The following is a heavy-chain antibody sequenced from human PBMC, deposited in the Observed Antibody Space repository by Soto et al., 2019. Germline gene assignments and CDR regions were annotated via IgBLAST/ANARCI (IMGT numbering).Heavy chain of an antibody. Sequence: PSETLSLTCTVSGGSISSYYWSWIRQPPGKGLDWIGCISYGGSTSYNPSLKSRVTISVDTSKNQFSLKLTSVTAADTAVYYCSRGILVWGQGALVTVSS. CDR1: GGSISSYY. J-gene: IGHJ4*02. CDR2: ISYGGST. CDR3: SRGILV. V-gene: IGHV4-59*06. D-gene: IGHD3-16*01.